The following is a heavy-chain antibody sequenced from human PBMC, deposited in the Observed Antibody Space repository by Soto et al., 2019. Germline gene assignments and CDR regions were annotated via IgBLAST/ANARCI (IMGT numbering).Heavy chain of an antibody. D-gene: IGHD3-16*01. Sequence: LXLSCGAPAVTFKDHVMHWVRQTPGKGLEWVAVISYDGKQTYYADSVKGRFTISKDKSKRTLYLQMDSLRVDDTAVYYCARDGWGSNWYFEIWGRGTLVTVSS. J-gene: IGHJ2*01. CDR2: ISYDGKQT. V-gene: IGHV3-30*03. CDR1: AVTFKDHV. CDR3: ARDGWGSNWYFEI.